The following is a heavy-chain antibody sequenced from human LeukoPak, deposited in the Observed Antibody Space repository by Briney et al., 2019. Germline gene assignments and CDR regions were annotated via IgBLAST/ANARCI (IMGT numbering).Heavy chain of an antibody. V-gene: IGHV3-7*01. Sequence: PGGSLRLSCEGSGFNFSNYWMVWVRQGPGKGLEWVANRKHDGREKHFVDSVKGRFSLSRDNAHNSLYLDMNNLRPEDTALYFCARGGRSLWFADLLTNWGQGILVAVSS. D-gene: IGHD3-10*01. J-gene: IGHJ4*02. CDR3: ARGGRSLWFADLLTN. CDR2: RKHDGREK. CDR1: GFNFSNYW.